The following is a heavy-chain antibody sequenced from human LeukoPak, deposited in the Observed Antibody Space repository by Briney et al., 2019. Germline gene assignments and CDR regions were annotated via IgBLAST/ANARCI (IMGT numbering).Heavy chain of an antibody. CDR2: IYYSGST. CDR3: ARSPAQRRYSSGLPRGGPGYFQH. V-gene: IGHV4-39*07. J-gene: IGHJ1*01. Sequence: PSETLSLTCTVSGGSISSSSYYWGWIRQPPGKGLEWIGSIYYSGSTYYNPSLKSRVTISVDTSKNQFSLKLSSVTAADTAVYYCARSPAQRRYSSGLPRGGPGYFQHWGQGTLVTVSS. D-gene: IGHD3-22*01. CDR1: GGSISSSSYY.